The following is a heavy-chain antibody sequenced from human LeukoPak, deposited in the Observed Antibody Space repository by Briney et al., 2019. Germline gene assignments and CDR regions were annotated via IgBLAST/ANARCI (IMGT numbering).Heavy chain of an antibody. CDR1: GYTFTGYY. Sequence: ASVKVSCKASGYTFTGYYMHWVRQAPGQGLEWMGWINAYNGNTNYAQKLQGRVTMTTDTSTSTAYMELRSLRSEDTAVYYCARDPRGYSSSWYSSYFDYWGQGTLVTVSS. CDR2: INAYNGNT. CDR3: ARDPRGYSSSWYSSYFDY. V-gene: IGHV1-18*04. J-gene: IGHJ4*02. D-gene: IGHD6-13*01.